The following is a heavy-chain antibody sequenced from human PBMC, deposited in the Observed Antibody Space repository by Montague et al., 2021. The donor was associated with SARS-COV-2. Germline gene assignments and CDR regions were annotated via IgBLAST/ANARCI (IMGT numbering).Heavy chain of an antibody. J-gene: IGHJ4*02. CDR2: TYYRSERYS. Sequence: CAISGDSVSTNSGTWNWVRLSPSRGLEWLGRTYYRSERYSDYSVSVKSRISINPDTSKNQFSLQLNSVTPEDTAVYYCARAERGSCGDGNCYQYFLNYWGQGTLVTVSS. CDR3: ARAERGSCGDGNCYQYFLNY. CDR1: GDSVSTNSGT. V-gene: IGHV6-1*01. D-gene: IGHD2-15*01.